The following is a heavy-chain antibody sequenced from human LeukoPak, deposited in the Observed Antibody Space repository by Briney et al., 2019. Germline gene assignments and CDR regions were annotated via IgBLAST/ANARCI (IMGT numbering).Heavy chain of an antibody. CDR1: GGSISSSSYY. CDR3: ARDWSITMIANWFDP. D-gene: IGHD3-22*01. J-gene: IGHJ5*02. CDR2: IYTSGST. V-gene: IGHV4-61*02. Sequence: SETLSLTCTVSGGSISSSSYYWSWIRQPAGKGLEWIGRIYTSGSTNYNPSLKSRVTMSVDTSKNQFSLKLSSVTAADTAVYYCARDWSITMIANWFDPWGQGTLVTVSS.